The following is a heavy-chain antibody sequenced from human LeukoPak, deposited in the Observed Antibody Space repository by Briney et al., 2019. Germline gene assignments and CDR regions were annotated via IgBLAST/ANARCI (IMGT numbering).Heavy chain of an antibody. CDR3: ARVVEMAKILGASLSAFDI. J-gene: IGHJ3*02. CDR2: IYYSGYT. Sequence: SETLSLTCTVSGGSISSYYWSWIRQPPGKGLEWIGHIYYSGYTNYKSSLKSRVTISVDTSKKQFSPKLSSVTAADTAVYYCARVVEMAKILGASLSAFDIWGQGTMVTVSS. CDR1: GGSISSYY. V-gene: IGHV4-59*01. D-gene: IGHD5-24*01.